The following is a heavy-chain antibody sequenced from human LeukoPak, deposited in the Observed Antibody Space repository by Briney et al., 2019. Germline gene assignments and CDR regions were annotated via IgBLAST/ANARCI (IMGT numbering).Heavy chain of an antibody. Sequence: SETLSLTCTVSGGSISSGDYYWSWIRQPPGKGLEWIGYIYYSGSTYYNPSLKSRVTISVDTSKNQFSLKPSSVTAADTAVYYCARRGYSGYGPPDYWGQGTLVTVSS. D-gene: IGHD5-12*01. V-gene: IGHV4-30-4*01. CDR2: IYYSGST. CDR3: ARRGYSGYGPPDY. J-gene: IGHJ4*02. CDR1: GGSISSGDYY.